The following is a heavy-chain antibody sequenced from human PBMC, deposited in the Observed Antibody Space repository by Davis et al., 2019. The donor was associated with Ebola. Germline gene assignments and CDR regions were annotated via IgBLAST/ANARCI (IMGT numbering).Heavy chain of an antibody. CDR1: GYTCSNYG. CDR2: ISAYNGNT. V-gene: IGHV1-18*01. J-gene: IGHJ3*02. CDR3: ARGMTSMAFDI. D-gene: IGHD2-21*02. Sequence: ASVKVSCKASGYTCSNYGISWVRQAPGQGLEWMGWISAYNGNTNYALRLQGRVTMTTDTSTSTAYMELRSLRSDDTAVYYCARGMTSMAFDIWGQGTMVTVSS.